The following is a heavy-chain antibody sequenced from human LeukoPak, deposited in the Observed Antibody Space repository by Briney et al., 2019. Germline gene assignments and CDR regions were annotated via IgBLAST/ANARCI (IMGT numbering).Heavy chain of an antibody. Sequence: GGSLRLSCAASGFTFSSYGMQWVRPAPGKGREWVAFIRYDGSNKYYADSVKGRFTISRDNSKNTLYLQMNSLRAEDTAVYYCAKYSSDLRAFDIWGQGTMVTDSS. CDR2: IRYDGSNK. D-gene: IGHD4-17*01. V-gene: IGHV3-30*02. CDR1: GFTFSSYG. J-gene: IGHJ3*02. CDR3: AKYSSDLRAFDI.